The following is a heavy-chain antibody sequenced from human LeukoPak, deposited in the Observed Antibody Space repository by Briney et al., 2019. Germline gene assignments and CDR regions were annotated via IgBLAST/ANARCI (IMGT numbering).Heavy chain of an antibody. J-gene: IGHJ6*02. Sequence: GSSLRPSCAASGITFSSYVMSWGRQAPEKGLEWVSAISCSGGSTYYENSVKGRFTISRENSKNTLYLQMNSLRAEDTAVYYCAKVSSTVTTANGADNYDYYGMDVWGQGTTVTVSS. CDR1: GITFSSYV. CDR3: AKVSSTVTTANGADNYDYYGMDV. D-gene: IGHD4-17*01. CDR2: ISCSGGST. V-gene: IGHV3-23*01.